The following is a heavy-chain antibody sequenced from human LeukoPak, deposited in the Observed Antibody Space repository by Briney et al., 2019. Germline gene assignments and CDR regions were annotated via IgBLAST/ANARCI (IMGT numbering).Heavy chain of an antibody. Sequence: SGPTLVKPTQTLTLTCSFSGFSLSTSGVAVGWIRQPPGKALEWLALIYWDDDKDYSPSLKSRLTITKDTSKNQVVLTVTNMDPVDTATYFCVHSKPSVWTFDYHNSGYYYFDYWGQGSLVTVSS. CDR2: IYWDDDK. J-gene: IGHJ4*02. D-gene: IGHD3-22*01. CDR3: VHSKPSVWTFDYHNSGYYYFDY. CDR1: GFSLSTSGVA. V-gene: IGHV2-5*02.